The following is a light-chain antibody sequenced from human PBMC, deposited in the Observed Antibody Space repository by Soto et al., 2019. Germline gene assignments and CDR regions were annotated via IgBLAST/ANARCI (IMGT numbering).Light chain of an antibody. CDR1: HDITSY. Sequence: DIQMPQSPSSLSASVGDRVTITCQASHDITSYLNWYQHKPGKAPKLLIYYASILEAGVPSRFSGSGSGTDFTFTISSLQPEDVATYYCQKCDYLPIFGPGTTVDFK. CDR2: YAS. V-gene: IGKV1-33*01. J-gene: IGKJ3*01. CDR3: QKCDYLPI.